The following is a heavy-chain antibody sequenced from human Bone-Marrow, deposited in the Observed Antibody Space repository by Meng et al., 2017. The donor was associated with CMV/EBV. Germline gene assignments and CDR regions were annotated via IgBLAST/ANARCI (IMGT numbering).Heavy chain of an antibody. CDR3: ARDQRFLEWSFDY. CDR2: IIPILGIA. Sequence: SVKVSCKASGGTFSSYTISWVRQAPGQGLEWMGRIIPILGIANYAQKFQGRVTITADKSTSTAYMELSSLRSDDTAVYYCARDQRFLEWSFDYWGQGTLVTVSS. V-gene: IGHV1-69*04. D-gene: IGHD3-3*01. CDR1: GGTFSSYT. J-gene: IGHJ4*02.